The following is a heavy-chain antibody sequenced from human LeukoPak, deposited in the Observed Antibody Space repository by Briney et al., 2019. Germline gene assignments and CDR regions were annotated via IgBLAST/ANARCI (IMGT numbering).Heavy chain of an antibody. CDR1: GGTFSSYA. CDR3: ARDPGPDYKDAFDI. Sequence: SVTVSCKASGGTFSSYAISWVRQAPGQGLEWMGGIIPIFGTANYAQKFQGRVTITADESTSTAYMELSSLRSEDTAVYYCARDPGPDYKDAFDIWGQGTMVTVSS. CDR2: IIPIFGTA. J-gene: IGHJ3*02. V-gene: IGHV1-69*13. D-gene: IGHD4-11*01.